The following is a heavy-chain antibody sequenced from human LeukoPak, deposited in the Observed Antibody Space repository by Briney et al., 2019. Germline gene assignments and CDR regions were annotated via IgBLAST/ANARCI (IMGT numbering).Heavy chain of an antibody. CDR1: GFTFSSYS. J-gene: IGHJ4*02. CDR2: ISSSSSYI. V-gene: IGHV3-21*01. CDR3: ARLGVLLWFGELNTDDY. D-gene: IGHD3-10*01. Sequence: GGSLRLSCAASGFTFSSYSMNWVRQAPGKGLEWVSSISSSSSYIYCADSVKGRFTISRDNAKNPLYLQMNSLRAEDAAVYYCARLGVLLWFGELNTDDYWGQGTLVTVSS.